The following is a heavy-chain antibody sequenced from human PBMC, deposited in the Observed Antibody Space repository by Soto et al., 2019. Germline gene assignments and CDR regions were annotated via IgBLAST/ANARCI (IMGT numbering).Heavy chain of an antibody. V-gene: IGHV3-23*01. J-gene: IGHJ4*02. CDR3: AKTDGYPYYFDY. CDR1: GFTFITYA. Sequence: QPGGSLRLSCAASGFTFITYAMSWVRQAPGKGLEWVSTISGSGGSTYYADSVKGRFTISRDNSKNTLYLQMNSLRAEDTAVYYCAKTDGYPYYFDYWGQGTLVTVSS. CDR2: ISGSGGST. D-gene: IGHD6-13*01.